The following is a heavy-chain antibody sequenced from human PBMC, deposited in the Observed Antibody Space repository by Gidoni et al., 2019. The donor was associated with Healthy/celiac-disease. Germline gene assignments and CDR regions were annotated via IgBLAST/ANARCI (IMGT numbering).Heavy chain of an antibody. CDR2: IDSGGST. V-gene: IGHV3-53*04. J-gene: IGHJ3*02. D-gene: IGHD3-10*01. CDR3: LLPGGAAFDI. Sequence: SVIDSGGSTYYADSVKGRFTISRHNSKNTLYLQMNSLRAEDPAVYYCLLPGGAAFDIWGQGTMVTVSS.